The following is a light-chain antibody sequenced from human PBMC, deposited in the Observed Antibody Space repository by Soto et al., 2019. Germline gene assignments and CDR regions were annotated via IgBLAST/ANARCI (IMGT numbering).Light chain of an antibody. CDR3: QQYNGYPVT. V-gene: IGKV1-5*01. Sequence: DIQMTQSPSTLSASVGDRVTITCRASQSISSWLAWYQQKPGKAPKLLIYDASSLESGVSSRFSGSGSGTEFTLTISSLQPDDFATYYCQQYNGYPVTFGQGTKLEIK. J-gene: IGKJ2*01. CDR1: QSISSW. CDR2: DAS.